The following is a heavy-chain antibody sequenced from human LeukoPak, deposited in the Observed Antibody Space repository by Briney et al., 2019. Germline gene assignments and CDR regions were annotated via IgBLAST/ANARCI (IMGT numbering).Heavy chain of an antibody. Sequence: GESLKISCKGSGYSFTSYWIGWVRQMPGKGLEWMGIIYPGDSDTRYSPSFQGQVTISADKSISTAYLQWSSLKASDTAMYYCARHYYGSRRDYYMDVWGKGTTVTISS. J-gene: IGHJ6*03. V-gene: IGHV5-51*01. CDR2: IYPGDSDT. D-gene: IGHD3-10*01. CDR1: GYSFTSYW. CDR3: ARHYYGSRRDYYMDV.